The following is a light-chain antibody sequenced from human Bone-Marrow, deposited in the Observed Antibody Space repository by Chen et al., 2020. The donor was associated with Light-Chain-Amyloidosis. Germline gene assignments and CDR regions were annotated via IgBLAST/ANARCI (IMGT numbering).Light chain of an antibody. CDR1: QTISSNY. Sequence: EIVLTQSPGTLSLSPGEGANLSCRASQTISSNYLTWYQQKFGQASMLLIYGSSSRATGIPDRFTGSGSGTDFTLTINRLEPEDFAMYYCQQYGTSPLTFGGGTKVEIK. CDR2: GSS. V-gene: IGKV3-20*01. CDR3: QQYGTSPLT. J-gene: IGKJ4*01.